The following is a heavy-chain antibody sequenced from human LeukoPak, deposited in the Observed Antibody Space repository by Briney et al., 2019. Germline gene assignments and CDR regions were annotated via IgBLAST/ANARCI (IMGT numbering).Heavy chain of an antibody. D-gene: IGHD1-26*01. CDR1: GGTFSSYA. CDR3: ASHSGSYPSGFDY. J-gene: IGHJ4*02. V-gene: IGHV1-69*04. CDR2: IMPILGIA. Sequence: ASVKVSCKASGGTFSSYAISWVRQAPGQGLEWMGRIMPILGIANYAQKFQGRVTITADKSTSTAYMELSSLRSEDTAVYYCASHSGSYPSGFDYWGQGALVTVSS.